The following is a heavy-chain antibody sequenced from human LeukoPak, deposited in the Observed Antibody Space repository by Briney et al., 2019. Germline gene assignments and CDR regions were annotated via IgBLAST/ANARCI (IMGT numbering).Heavy chain of an antibody. CDR3: ARGGGNRHFDS. CDR1: VGFTTYDY. J-gene: IGHJ4*02. D-gene: IGHD2-15*01. V-gene: IGHV4-4*07. Sequence: SETLSLTCSVSVGFTTYDYWNWIRQPAGKAPEWIGRIHTTGSTNYNPSLKSRLTMTLDKSKKQFSLRVTSMAAADTALYYCARGGGNRHFDSWGQGILVTVSS. CDR2: IHTTGST.